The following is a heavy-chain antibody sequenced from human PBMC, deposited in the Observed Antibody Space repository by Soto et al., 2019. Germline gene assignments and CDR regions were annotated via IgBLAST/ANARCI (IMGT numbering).Heavy chain of an antibody. J-gene: IGHJ6*02. V-gene: IGHV3-30*18. CDR2: VSYDGSSE. CDR1: GFTFSDYG. D-gene: IGHD3-10*01. CDR3: AKVGYCTRGNCYDYYRYGMDV. Sequence: VQMVESGGGVVQPGRSLRLTCAVSGFTFSDYGMHWVRQAPRKGLEWVAVVSYDGSSEFYADSVKGRFTISRDNSKNTLQLQMNSLRREDTAVYYCAKVGYCTRGNCYDYYRYGMDVWGQGTAVTVSS.